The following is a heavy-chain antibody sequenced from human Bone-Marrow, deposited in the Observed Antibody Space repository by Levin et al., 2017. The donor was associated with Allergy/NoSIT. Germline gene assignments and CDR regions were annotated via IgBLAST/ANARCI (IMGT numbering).Heavy chain of an antibody. V-gene: IGHV4-38-2*01. J-gene: IGHJ3*01. Sequence: PSETLSLTCDVSGDSISSGYYWGWIRQTPGKGLEWIGNIDESGNTYYNPSLDSRVTISVDTSKNQFSLKLTSVTAADTAVYFCARDRHDFWPFDFWGQGTMVTVSA. CDR3: ARDRHDFWPFDF. CDR1: GDSISSGYY. CDR2: IDESGNT. D-gene: IGHD3-3*01.